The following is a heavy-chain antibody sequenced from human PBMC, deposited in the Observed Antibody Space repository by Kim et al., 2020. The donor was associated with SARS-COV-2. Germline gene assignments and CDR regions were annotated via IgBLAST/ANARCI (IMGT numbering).Heavy chain of an antibody. Sequence: GGSLRLSCAASGFTFSGYEMNWVRQSPGKGLEWVSYISSSGRIRHYADSVKGRFTISRDNIKESLYLQMNNVRAEDTGVYYCASDNTGIIWGQGTRVTVSS. CDR3: ASDNTGII. CDR2: ISSSGRIR. CDR1: GFTFSGYE. V-gene: IGHV3-48*03. J-gene: IGHJ4*02. D-gene: IGHD1-1*01.